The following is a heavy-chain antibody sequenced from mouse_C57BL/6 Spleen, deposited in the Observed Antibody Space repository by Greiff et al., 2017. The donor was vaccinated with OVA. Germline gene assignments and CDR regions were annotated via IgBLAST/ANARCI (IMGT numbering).Heavy chain of an antibody. V-gene: IGHV14-2*01. CDR1: GFNIKDYY. J-gene: IGHJ3*01. CDR2: IDPEDGDT. Sequence: EVKLLESGAELVKPGASVKLSCTASGFNIKDYYMHWVKQRTEQGLEWIGRIDPEDGDTKYAPKFQGKATITADTSSNTAYLQLSSLTSEDTAFYYYARPVSNYMRFAYWGQGTLVTVSA. CDR3: ARPVSNYMRFAY. D-gene: IGHD2-5*01.